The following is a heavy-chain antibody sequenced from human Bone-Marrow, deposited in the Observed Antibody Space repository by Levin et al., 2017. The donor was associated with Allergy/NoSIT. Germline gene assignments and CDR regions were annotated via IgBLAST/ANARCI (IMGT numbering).Heavy chain of an antibody. V-gene: IGHV3-30*04. CDR3: ARDWVIAVAGDYYDGMDV. CDR2: ISFDGNNK. D-gene: IGHD6-13*01. Sequence: GGSLRLSCAASGVTFSRYARHWVRQTPGKGLEWVAVISFDGNNKYFADFVKGRFTIARDNSKNALYLEMNSLRAEDTAVYYCARDWVIAVAGDYYDGMDVWGQGTTVTVSS. CDR1: GVTFSRYA. J-gene: IGHJ6*02.